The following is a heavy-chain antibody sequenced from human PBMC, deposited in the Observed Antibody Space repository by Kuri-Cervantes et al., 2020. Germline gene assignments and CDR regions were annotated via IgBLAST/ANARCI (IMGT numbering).Heavy chain of an antibody. CDR2: IYHSGST. CDR1: GDGFSTYY. V-gene: IGHV4-59*08. CDR3: ARLPQLGASWYVDY. D-gene: IGHD5-24*01. J-gene: IGHJ4*02. Sequence: SETLSLTCTVSGDGFSTYYWSWIRQSPGKGLEWIGYIYHSGSTYYNPSLKSRVTISVDKSKNQFSLKLSSVTATDTALYYCARLPQLGASWYVDYWGQGTLVTVSS.